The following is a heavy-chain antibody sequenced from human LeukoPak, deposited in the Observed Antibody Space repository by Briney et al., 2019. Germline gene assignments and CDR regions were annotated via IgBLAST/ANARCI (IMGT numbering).Heavy chain of an antibody. CDR3: ATVFYDSSGYPTPFDI. J-gene: IGHJ3*02. CDR1: GYTLTELS. D-gene: IGHD3-22*01. Sequence: GASVKVSCKVSGYTLTELSMHWVRQAPGKGLEWMGGFDPEDGETIYAQKFQGRVTMTEDTSTDTAYMELSSLRSEDTAVYYCATVFYDSSGYPTPFDIWGQGTMVTVSS. CDR2: FDPEDGET. V-gene: IGHV1-24*01.